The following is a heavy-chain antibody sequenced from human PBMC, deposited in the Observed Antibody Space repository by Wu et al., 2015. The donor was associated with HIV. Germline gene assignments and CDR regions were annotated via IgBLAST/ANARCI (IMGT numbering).Heavy chain of an antibody. D-gene: IGHD2-21*02. CDR2: INPNSGGT. CDR3: AKLNAAYCGGDCYIDY. V-gene: IGHV1-2*02. CDR1: GYTFTGYY. J-gene: IGHJ4*02. Sequence: QVQLVQSGAEVKKPGASVKVSCKASGYTFTGYYMHWVRQAPGQGLEWMGWINPNSGGTNYAQKFQGRVTMTRDTSISTAYMELSRLRSDDTAVYYCAKLNAAYCGGDCYIDYWGQGTLVTVSS.